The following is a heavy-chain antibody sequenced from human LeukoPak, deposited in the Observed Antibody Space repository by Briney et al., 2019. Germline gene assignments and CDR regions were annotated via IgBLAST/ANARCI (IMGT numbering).Heavy chain of an antibody. CDR1: GFTFSSYS. CDR3: VRESNDFLTGYYDY. CDR2: ISSSSSYI. V-gene: IGHV3-21*01. Sequence: PGGSLRLSCAASGFTFSSYSMTWVRQAPGKGLEWVSSISSSSSYIFYADSVKGRFTISRDNAKNSLYLQMNSLRAEDTAVYYCVRESNDFLTGYYDYWGQGILVTVSS. D-gene: IGHD3-9*01. J-gene: IGHJ4*02.